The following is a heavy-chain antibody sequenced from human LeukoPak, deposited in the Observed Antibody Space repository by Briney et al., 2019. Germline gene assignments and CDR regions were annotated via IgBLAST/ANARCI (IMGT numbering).Heavy chain of an antibody. CDR3: ARRDSGWRRIDY. V-gene: IGHV4-39*07. J-gene: IGHJ4*02. Sequence: SETLSLTCTVSGGSISSSSYYWGWIRQPPGKGLEWIGRIYTSGSTNYNPSLKSRVTISVEPSKNQFSLKLSSVTAADTAVYYCARRDSGWRRIDYWGQGTLVTVSS. CDR1: GGSISSSSYY. D-gene: IGHD6-19*01. CDR2: IYTSGST.